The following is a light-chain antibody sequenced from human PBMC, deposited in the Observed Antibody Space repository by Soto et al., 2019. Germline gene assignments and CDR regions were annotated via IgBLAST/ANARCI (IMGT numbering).Light chain of an antibody. CDR3: HQYHKFPYT. CDR2: KAS. V-gene: IGKV1-5*03. CDR1: QSISAW. J-gene: IGKJ2*01. Sequence: DIQMTQSPSTLSASVEDRVTITCRASQSISAWLAWYQQKPGKAPKLLVYKASTLETGVPSRFSGSGSGTEFPLTISSLQPYDFATYYCHQYHKFPYTFGQGTKLEIK.